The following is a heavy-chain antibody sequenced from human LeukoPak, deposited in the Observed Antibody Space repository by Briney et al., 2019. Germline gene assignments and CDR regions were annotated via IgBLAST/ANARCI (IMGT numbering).Heavy chain of an antibody. CDR1: GFTFSSYG. CDR2: IRYYDSNK. D-gene: IGHD6-13*01. CDR3: AKDRWQQQLVLSAFDI. J-gene: IGHJ3*02. Sequence: GRTLRLSCAASGFTFSSYGMHWVRQAPGKGLEWVAFIRYYDSNKYYTDSVKGRFTITRDNSKNTLYLQMSSMRAEDTAVYYCAKDRWQQQLVLSAFDIWGQGTMVTVSS. V-gene: IGHV3-30*02.